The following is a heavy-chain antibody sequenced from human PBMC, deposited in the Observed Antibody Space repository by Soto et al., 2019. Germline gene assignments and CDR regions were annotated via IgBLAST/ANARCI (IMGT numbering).Heavy chain of an antibody. CDR1: GFSLNTSGVG. Sequence: QITLKESGPTLVKPTQTLTLTCTFSGFSLNTSGVGVGWIRQPPGKALEWLALIYWDDDKRYRPSLNSRLTITKDTSKNAVVLTMTNMDPVDTATYYCAHSDYGDYFWFWGQGTLVTVSS. J-gene: IGHJ4*02. V-gene: IGHV2-5*02. D-gene: IGHD4-17*01. CDR2: IYWDDDK. CDR3: AHSDYGDYFWF.